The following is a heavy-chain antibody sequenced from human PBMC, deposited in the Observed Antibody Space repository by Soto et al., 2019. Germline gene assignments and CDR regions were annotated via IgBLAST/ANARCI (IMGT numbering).Heavy chain of an antibody. J-gene: IGHJ4*02. D-gene: IGHD3-10*01. CDR3: AKVRFGELFTIPFDY. CDR1: GFTFSSYA. V-gene: IGHV3-23*01. Sequence: GGSLRLSCAASGFTFSSYAMSWVRQAPGKGLEWVSAISGSGGSTYYADSVKGRFTISRDNSKNTLYLQMNSLRAEDTAVYYCAKVRFGELFTIPFDYWGQGTLVTVSS. CDR2: ISGSGGST.